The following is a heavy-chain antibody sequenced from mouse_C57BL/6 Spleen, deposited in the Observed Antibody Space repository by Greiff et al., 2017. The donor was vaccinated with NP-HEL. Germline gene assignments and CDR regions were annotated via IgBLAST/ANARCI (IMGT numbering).Heavy chain of an antibody. V-gene: IGHV5-9-1*02. CDR2: ISSGGDYI. D-gene: IGHD1-1*01. CDR1: GFTFSSYA. Sequence: EVQGVESGEGLVKPGGSLKLSCAASGFTFSSYAMSWVRQTPEKRLEWVAYISSGGDYIYYADTVKGRFTISRDNTRNTLYLQMSSLKSEDTAMYYCTREPLYYYGPMDYWGQGTSVTVSS. CDR3: TREPLYYYGPMDY. J-gene: IGHJ4*01.